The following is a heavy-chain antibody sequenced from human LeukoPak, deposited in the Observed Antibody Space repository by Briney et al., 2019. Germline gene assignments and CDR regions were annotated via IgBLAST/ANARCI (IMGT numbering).Heavy chain of an antibody. V-gene: IGHV1-2*02. J-gene: IGHJ4*02. Sequence: ASVKVSCKASGYTFTGYYMHWVRQAPGQGLEWMGWSNPNSGGTNYARKFQGRVTMTRDTSINTAYMELSRLRSDDTAVYYCAKTRSADQFTNLGFAYWGQGTLVTVSS. CDR2: SNPNSGGT. CDR1: GYTFTGYY. CDR3: AKTRSADQFTNLGFAY. D-gene: IGHD2-15*01.